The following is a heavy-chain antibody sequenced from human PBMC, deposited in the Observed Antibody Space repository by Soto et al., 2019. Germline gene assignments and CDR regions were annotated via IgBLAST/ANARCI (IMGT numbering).Heavy chain of an antibody. Sequence: PGGSLRLSCAASGFTFSSYEMNWVRQAPGKGLEWVSYISSSGSTIYYADPVKGRFTISRDNAKNSLYLQMNSLRAEDTAVYYCARDRAYYDFWSGYGSRLGYGMDVWGQGTTVTVSS. CDR1: GFTFSSYE. V-gene: IGHV3-48*03. D-gene: IGHD3-3*01. CDR2: ISSSGSTI. CDR3: ARDRAYYDFWSGYGSRLGYGMDV. J-gene: IGHJ6*02.